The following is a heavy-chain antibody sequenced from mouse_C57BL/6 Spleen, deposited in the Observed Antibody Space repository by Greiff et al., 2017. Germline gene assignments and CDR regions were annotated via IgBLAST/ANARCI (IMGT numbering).Heavy chain of an antibody. CDR1: GYSITSGYY. CDR2: ISYDGSN. Sequence: EVQLQESGPGLVKPSQSLSLTCSVTGYSITSGYYWNWIRQFPGNKLEWMGYISYDGSNNYNPSLINRISITRDTSKNQFFLKLNSVTTEDTATYYCAREGDVDWYFDVWGTGTTVTVSS. V-gene: IGHV3-6*01. D-gene: IGHD3-3*01. J-gene: IGHJ1*03. CDR3: AREGDVDWYFDV.